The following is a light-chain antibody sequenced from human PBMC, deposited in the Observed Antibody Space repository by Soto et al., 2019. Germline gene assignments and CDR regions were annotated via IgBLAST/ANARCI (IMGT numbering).Light chain of an antibody. V-gene: IGKV1-5*03. CDR3: QQYNTYYSLT. J-gene: IGKJ5*01. CDR2: KAS. Sequence: DIQMTQSPSTLSASVGDRVTITCRASQTISSWLAWYQQRPGKATKLLIYKASTLKSGVPSRFSGSGYGTEFTLTISSLQPDDFANYYCQQYNTYYSLTFGGGTRLEIK. CDR1: QTISSW.